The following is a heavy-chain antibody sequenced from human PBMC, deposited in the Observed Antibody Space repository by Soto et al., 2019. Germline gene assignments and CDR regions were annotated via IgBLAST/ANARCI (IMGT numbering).Heavy chain of an antibody. J-gene: IGHJ4*02. D-gene: IGHD4-17*01. CDR3: ARDRSTTTVTPYYFDY. CDR1: GFTFSSYN. V-gene: IGHV3-21*01. CDR2: ISSSSSYI. Sequence: EVQLVESGGGLVKPGGSLRLSCAASGFTFSSYNMNWVRQAPGKGLEWVSSISSSSSYIYYADSVKGRFTISRDNVKNSLYLQMNSLRAEDTAVYYCARDRSTTTVTPYYFDYWGQGTLVTVSS.